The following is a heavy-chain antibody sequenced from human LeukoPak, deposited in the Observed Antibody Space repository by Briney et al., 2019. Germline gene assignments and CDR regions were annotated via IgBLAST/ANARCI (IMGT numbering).Heavy chain of an antibody. D-gene: IGHD2-15*01. CDR3: ARDLAGRRGWFDP. V-gene: IGHV1-69*13. CDR2: IIPIFGTA. Sequence: SVKVSCKASGGTFSSYAISWVRQAPGQGLEWMGGIIPIFGTANYAQKFQGRVTITADESTSTAYMELSGLRSEDTAVYYCARDLAGRRGWFDPWGQGTLVTVSS. J-gene: IGHJ5*02. CDR1: GGTFSSYA.